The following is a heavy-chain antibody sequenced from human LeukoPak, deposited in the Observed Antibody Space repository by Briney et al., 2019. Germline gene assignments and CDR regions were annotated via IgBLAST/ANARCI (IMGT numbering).Heavy chain of an antibody. D-gene: IGHD5-18*01. V-gene: IGHV4-34*01. CDR1: GASFSDDY. J-gene: IGHJ5*02. CDR3: ARDGGEYSYVYFDP. CDR2: INHSGST. Sequence: SETLSLTCAVYGASFSDDYWSWIRQPPGKGLEWIGEINHSGSTNYNPSLKSRVTISVDTSKNQFSLKLSSVTAADTAVYYCARDGGEYSYVYFDPWGQGTLVTVSS.